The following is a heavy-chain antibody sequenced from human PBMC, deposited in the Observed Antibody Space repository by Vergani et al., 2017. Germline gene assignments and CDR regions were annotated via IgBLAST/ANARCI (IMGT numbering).Heavy chain of an antibody. CDR3: ASDPVRVTMFRGESLGSADY. D-gene: IGHD3-10*01. V-gene: IGHV3-11*01. Sequence: QVQLVESGGGLVKPGGSLRLSCAASGFTFSDYYMSWIRQAPGKGLVWVSYISSSGSTIYYADSVKGRFTISSDNAKNSLYLQMNSLRAEDTAVYYCASDPVRVTMFRGESLGSADYWGQGTLVTVSS. J-gene: IGHJ4*02. CDR1: GFTFSDYY. CDR2: ISSSGSTI.